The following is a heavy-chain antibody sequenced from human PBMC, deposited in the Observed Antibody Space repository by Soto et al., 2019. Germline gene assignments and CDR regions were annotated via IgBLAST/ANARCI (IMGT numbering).Heavy chain of an antibody. Sequence: QVQLVESGGGVVQPGKSLRLSCATSGFTFRSYGMHWVRQAPGKGLEWLAVISNDGTKKVFADSVKGRLTLSRDNGRNTLYLQINGLRAEVTAVYFCGKYTRDCSGADCPLYYYYGMDVWGQGTTVTVSS. CDR2: ISNDGTKK. D-gene: IGHD2-15*01. CDR3: GKYTRDCSGADCPLYYYYGMDV. V-gene: IGHV3-30*18. J-gene: IGHJ6*02. CDR1: GFTFRSYG.